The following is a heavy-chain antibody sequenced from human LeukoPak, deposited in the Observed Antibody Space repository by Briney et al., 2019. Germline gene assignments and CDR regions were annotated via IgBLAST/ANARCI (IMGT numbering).Heavy chain of an antibody. V-gene: IGHV3-23*01. Sequence: GGSLRLSCAASGFTFSGYVMGWVRQAPGKGLEWVSSISVGGGDTFASDSVKGRFTITRENSKNTLYLQMTGLRVEDTAVYFCAKLNLGEMAYFDSWGQGTLVTVSS. CDR1: GFTFSGYV. CDR2: ISVGGGDT. J-gene: IGHJ4*02. D-gene: IGHD3-16*01. CDR3: AKLNLGEMAYFDS.